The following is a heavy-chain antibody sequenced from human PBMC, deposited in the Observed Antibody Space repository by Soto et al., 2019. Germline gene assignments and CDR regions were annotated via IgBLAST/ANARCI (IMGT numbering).Heavy chain of an antibody. J-gene: IGHJ4*02. Sequence: SLRLSCAASGFTFSSYGMHWVRQAPGKGLEWVAVISYDGSNKYYADSVKGRFTISRDNSKNTLYLQMNSLRAEDTAVYYCAKEGKGGWYYFDYWGQGTLVTVSS. CDR1: GFTFSSYG. V-gene: IGHV3-30*18. D-gene: IGHD6-19*01. CDR3: AKEGKGGWYYFDY. CDR2: ISYDGSNK.